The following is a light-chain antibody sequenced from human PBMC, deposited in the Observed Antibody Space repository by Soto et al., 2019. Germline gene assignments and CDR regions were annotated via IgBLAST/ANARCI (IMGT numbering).Light chain of an antibody. CDR1: SSDVGGYNY. Sequence: QSVLAQPRSVSGSPGESVTISCSGTSSDVGGYNYVSWYQQHPGKDPKLMIYDVSKRPSGVPDRFSGSKSGKTASLTISGLQAEDEGDYYCWSYAGMYTDAFGPGNKVTGL. J-gene: IGLJ1*01. CDR3: WSYAGMYTDA. CDR2: DVS. V-gene: IGLV2-11*01.